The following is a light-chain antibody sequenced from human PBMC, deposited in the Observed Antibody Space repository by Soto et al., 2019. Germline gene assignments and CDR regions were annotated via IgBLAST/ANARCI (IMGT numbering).Light chain of an antibody. J-gene: IGKJ3*01. V-gene: IGKV1-27*01. CDR3: QQYSSVPV. CDR1: QGIRNF. Sequence: DIQMTQSPTSLSASVGDRVTITCRASQGIRNFVACYQQKPGKAPKLLIYAASTLQSGVPSRFSGSGSGTDFTLTINSLQQEDVATYSCQQYSSVPVFGPGNKVEI. CDR2: AAS.